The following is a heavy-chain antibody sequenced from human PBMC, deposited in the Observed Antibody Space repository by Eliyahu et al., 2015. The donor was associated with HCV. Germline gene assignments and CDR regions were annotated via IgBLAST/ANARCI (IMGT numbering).Heavy chain of an antibody. D-gene: IGHD6-19*01. CDR3: ASGGGGIAVTGTGGWFDP. CDR1: GGSITTYY. J-gene: IGHJ5*02. CDR2: IHYSGST. V-gene: IGHV4-59*01. Sequence: QVQLQESGPGLVKPSETLSLSCTVSGGSITTYYWSWIRQPPGKGLEWIGYIHYSGSTNCNPSLKSRVTISIDTSKNQFSLNLTSVTAADTAMYYCASGGGGIAVTGTGGWFDPWGQGTLVTVSS.